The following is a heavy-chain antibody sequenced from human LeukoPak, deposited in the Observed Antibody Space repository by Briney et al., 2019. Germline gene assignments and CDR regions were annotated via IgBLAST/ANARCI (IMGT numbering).Heavy chain of an antibody. CDR3: ARGTSYYYYYMDV. CDR1: GGSISSYY. Sequence: SETLSLTCTVSGGSISSYYWSWIRQPAGEGLERIGRIYTSGSTNYNPSLKSRVTMSVDTSKNQFSLRLSSVTAADTAVYYCARGTSYYYYYMDVWGKGTTVTVSS. CDR2: IYTSGST. V-gene: IGHV4-4*07. D-gene: IGHD3-10*01. J-gene: IGHJ6*03.